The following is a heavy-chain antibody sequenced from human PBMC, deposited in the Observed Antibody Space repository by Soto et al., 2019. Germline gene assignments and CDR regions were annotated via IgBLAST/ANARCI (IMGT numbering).Heavy chain of an antibody. CDR2: MNPNSGNT. CDR1: GYTFTSYD. V-gene: IGHV1-8*01. Sequence: GASVKVSCKASGYTFTSYDINWVRQATGQGLEWMGWMNPNSGNTIYAQKFQGRVTMTRDTSMSTAYMELRSLRSDDTAVYYCARGPKGYCSGGSCYFDYWGQGTLVTVSS. J-gene: IGHJ4*02. D-gene: IGHD2-15*01. CDR3: ARGPKGYCSGGSCYFDY.